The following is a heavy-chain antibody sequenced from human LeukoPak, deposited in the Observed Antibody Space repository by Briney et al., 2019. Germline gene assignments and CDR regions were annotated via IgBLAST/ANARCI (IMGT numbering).Heavy chain of an antibody. Sequence: GRSLRLSCAASGFTFDDYAMHWVRQAPGKGLEWVSGISWNSGSIGYADSVKGRFTISRDNAKNSLYLQMNSLRAEDTALYYCAKVFTDDYGSGSYPFDYWGQGTLVTVSS. CDR3: AKVFTDDYGSGSYPFDY. CDR2: ISWNSGSI. V-gene: IGHV3-9*01. J-gene: IGHJ4*02. D-gene: IGHD3-10*01. CDR1: GFTFDDYA.